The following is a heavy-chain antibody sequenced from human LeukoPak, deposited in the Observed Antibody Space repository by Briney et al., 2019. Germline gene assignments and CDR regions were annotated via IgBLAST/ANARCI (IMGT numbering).Heavy chain of an antibody. CDR3: AKIERSGSYPDY. J-gene: IGHJ4*02. D-gene: IGHD1-26*01. V-gene: IGHV3-23*01. CDR2: ISGSGGST. Sequence: QTGGSLRLSCAASGFTFSGYAMSWVRQAPGKGLEWVSAISGSGGSTYYADSVKGRFTISRDNSKNTLYLQMNSLRAEDTAVYYCAKIERSGSYPDYWGQGTLVTVSS. CDR1: GFTFSGYA.